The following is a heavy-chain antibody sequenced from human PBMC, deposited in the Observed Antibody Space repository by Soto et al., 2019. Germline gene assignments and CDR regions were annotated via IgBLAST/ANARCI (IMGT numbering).Heavy chain of an antibody. CDR2: INPSGGST. CDR1: GYTFTSYY. Sequence: QVQLVQSGAEVKKPGASVKVSCKASGYTFTSYYMHWVRQAPGQGLEWMGIINPSGGSTSYAQKCQGRVTMTRDTSTITVYMELSSLRSEDTAVYYCARVRRDGYNYYYYGLDVCGQGTTVTVSS. J-gene: IGHJ6*02. CDR3: ARVRRDGYNYYYYGLDV. D-gene: IGHD5-12*01. V-gene: IGHV1-46*01.